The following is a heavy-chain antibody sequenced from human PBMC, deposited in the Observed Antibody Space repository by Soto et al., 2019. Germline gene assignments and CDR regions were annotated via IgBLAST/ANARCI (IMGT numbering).Heavy chain of an antibody. Sequence: QVQLVQSGAEVKKPGSSVKVSCKASGGTFSSYAISWVRQAPGQGLEWMGGIIPIFGTANYAQKFQGRVTITADESMSTAYMELSSLRSEDTAVYYCARGVVGATSGDYYYGMDVWCQGTTVTVSS. D-gene: IGHD1-26*01. J-gene: IGHJ6*02. CDR2: IIPIFGTA. CDR1: GGTFSSYA. V-gene: IGHV1-69*01. CDR3: ARGVVGATSGDYYYGMDV.